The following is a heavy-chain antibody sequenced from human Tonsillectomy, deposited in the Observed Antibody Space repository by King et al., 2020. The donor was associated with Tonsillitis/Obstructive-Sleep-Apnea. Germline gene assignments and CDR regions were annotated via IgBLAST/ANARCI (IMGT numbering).Heavy chain of an antibody. CDR3: ARSYGSGDY. D-gene: IGHD3-10*01. CDR2: INPSDGST. J-gene: IGHJ4*02. V-gene: IGHV1-46*01. Sequence: VQLVESGAEVKRPGASVRVSCKASGYPFTSYYIYWILQAPGQGLEWMGFINPSDGSTNFAQKFQGRVTMTRDKSTDTVYMEVTSLRSEDTAVYFCARSYGSGDYWGQGTLVTVSS. CDR1: GYPFTSYY.